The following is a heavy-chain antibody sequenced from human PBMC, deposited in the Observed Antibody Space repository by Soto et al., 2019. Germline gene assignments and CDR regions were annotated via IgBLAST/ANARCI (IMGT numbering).Heavy chain of an antibody. CDR1: GFTFSSYA. Sequence: EVQLLESGGDLVQPGGSLRLSCAASGFTFSSYAMSWVRQAPGKGLEWVAAIGGTDGKTYYADSVKGRFTISRDNSENTLYLQMSRLRAADTAVYFCAKGMFSSSPAAAGSFDYWGQGALVTATS. V-gene: IGHV3-23*01. J-gene: IGHJ4*02. D-gene: IGHD3-10*01. CDR2: IGGTDGKT. CDR3: AKGMFSSSPAAAGSFDY.